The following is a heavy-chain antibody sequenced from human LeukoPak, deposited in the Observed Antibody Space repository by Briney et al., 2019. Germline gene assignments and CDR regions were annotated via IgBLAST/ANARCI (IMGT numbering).Heavy chain of an antibody. CDR1: GFTFSSYG. CDR3: ARDRGGYCSSTSCYPSYGMDV. J-gene: IGHJ6*02. CDR2: IWYDGSNK. V-gene: IGHV3-33*01. Sequence: GRSLRLSCAASGFTFSSYGMHWVRQAPGKGLEWVAVIWYDGSNKYCADSVKGRFTISRDNSKNTLYLQMNSLRAEDTAVYYCARDRGGYCSSTSCYPSYGMDVWGQGTTVTVSS. D-gene: IGHD2-2*01.